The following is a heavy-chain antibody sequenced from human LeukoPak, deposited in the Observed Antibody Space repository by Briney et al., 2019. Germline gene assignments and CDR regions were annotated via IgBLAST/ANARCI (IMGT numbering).Heavy chain of an antibody. J-gene: IGHJ4*02. CDR2: INPSGGST. CDR1: GYTFTSYY. Sequence: GASVKASCKASGYTFTSYYMQWVRQAPGQGLEWMGIINPSGGSTSYAQKFQGRVTMTRDTSTSTVYMDLSSLRSEDTAVYYCAREGRKDSGENDSSLDYWGQGTLVTVSS. CDR3: AREGRKDSGENDSSLDY. V-gene: IGHV1-46*01. D-gene: IGHD1-1*01.